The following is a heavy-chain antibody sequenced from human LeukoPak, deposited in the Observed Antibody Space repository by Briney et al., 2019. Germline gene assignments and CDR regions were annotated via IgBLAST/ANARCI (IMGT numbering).Heavy chain of an antibody. Sequence: SVKVSCKASGGTFSSYAISWVRQAPGQGLEWMGGIIPIFGTANYAQKFQGRVTITTDESTSTAYMELSSLRSEDTAVYYCARYRWECSGGSCYLGLNDYWGQGTLVTVSS. J-gene: IGHJ4*02. CDR3: ARYRWECSGGSCYLGLNDY. CDR2: IIPIFGTA. V-gene: IGHV1-69*05. CDR1: GGTFSSYA. D-gene: IGHD2-15*01.